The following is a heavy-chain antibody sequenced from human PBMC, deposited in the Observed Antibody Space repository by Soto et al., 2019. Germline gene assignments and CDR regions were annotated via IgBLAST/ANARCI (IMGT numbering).Heavy chain of an antibody. CDR2: ISSSSSTI. CDR3: ARDRGNDCSGGSCYHYYYYGMDV. D-gene: IGHD2-15*01. V-gene: IGHV3-48*02. CDR1: GFTFSSYS. J-gene: IGHJ6*02. Sequence: EVQLVESGGGLVQPGGSLRLSCAASGFTFSSYSMNWVRQAPGKGLEWVSYISSSSSTIYYADSVKGRFTISRDNAKNSLYLQMNSLRDEDTAVYYCARDRGNDCSGGSCYHYYYYGMDVWGQGTTVTVSS.